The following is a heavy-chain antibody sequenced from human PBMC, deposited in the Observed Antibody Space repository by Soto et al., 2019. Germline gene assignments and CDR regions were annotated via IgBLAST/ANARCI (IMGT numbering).Heavy chain of an antibody. D-gene: IGHD4-17*01. CDR2: MYSGST. V-gene: IGHV4-59*01. CDR3: ARDRVSYSGEYPYYYGMDV. CDR1: GGYFSNYY. J-gene: IGHJ6*02. Sequence: PSETLSLTCTVSGGYFSNYYWSWIRQTPGRGLEWNGYMYSGSTYYTPSLKSRVTFSLGTSKNQLSLKFSSVTAADTAVYYCARDRVSYSGEYPYYYGMDVWGQGTTVTVSS.